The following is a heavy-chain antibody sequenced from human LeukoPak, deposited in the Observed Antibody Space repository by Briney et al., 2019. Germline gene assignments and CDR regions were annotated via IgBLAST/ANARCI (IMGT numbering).Heavy chain of an antibody. CDR2: INSDGSST. J-gene: IGHJ4*02. D-gene: IGHD5-24*01. Sequence: TGGSLRLSCAASGFTFCSYWMHWVRQAPGKGLVWVSRINSDGSSTSYADSVKGRFTISRDNAKNTLYLQMNSLRAEDTAVYYCARGVRDGYNFFDYWGQGTLVTVSS. CDR1: GFTFCSYW. CDR3: ARGVRDGYNFFDY. V-gene: IGHV3-74*01.